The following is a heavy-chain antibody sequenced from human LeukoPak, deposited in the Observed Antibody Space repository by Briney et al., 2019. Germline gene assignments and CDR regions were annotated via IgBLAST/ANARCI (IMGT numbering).Heavy chain of an antibody. J-gene: IGHJ4*02. CDR2: IYHSGST. V-gene: IGHV4-4*02. CDR1: GGSISSVNW. Sequence: PSETLSLTCAVSGGSISSVNWWSWVRQPPGKRLEWIGEIYHSGSTNYNPSLESRVTISVGKSKNQFSLKLRSVTAADTAVYYCAILPTASSFGSWGQGTLVTVSS. D-gene: IGHD2-2*01. CDR3: AILPTASSFGS.